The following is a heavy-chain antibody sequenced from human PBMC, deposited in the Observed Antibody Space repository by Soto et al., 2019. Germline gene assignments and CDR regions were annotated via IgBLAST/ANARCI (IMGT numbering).Heavy chain of an antibody. CDR3: ARTSRFAY. V-gene: IGHV4-34*01. CDR2: TNHSGST. CDR1: GGSFSDYY. Sequence: QVLLQQWGAGLLKPSETLSLTCAVYGGSFSDYYWSWIRQPPGKGLEWIGETNHSGSTNYNPSLKSRVTISVDPSKSHFSLRLSSVTAADTAVYYCARTSRFAYWGQGTLVTVSS. D-gene: IGHD6-6*01. J-gene: IGHJ4*02.